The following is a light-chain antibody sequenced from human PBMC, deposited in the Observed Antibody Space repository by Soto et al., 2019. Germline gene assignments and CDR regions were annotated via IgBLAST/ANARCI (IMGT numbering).Light chain of an antibody. V-gene: IGLV1-44*01. CDR2: NNN. CDR3: AAWDDSLNGFFL. Sequence: QPVLTHPPPPSGTPGQGVTISFSGSRSNIGTNTVNWYLQLPGTAPKLLIYNNNQRPSGVPERFSGSKSGTSASLAISGLQSEDEANYYCAAWDDSLNGFFLFGSGTKVTVL. CDR1: RSNIGTNT. J-gene: IGLJ1*01.